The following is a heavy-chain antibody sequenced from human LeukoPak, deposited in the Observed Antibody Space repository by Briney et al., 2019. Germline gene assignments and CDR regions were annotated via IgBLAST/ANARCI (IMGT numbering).Heavy chain of an antibody. V-gene: IGHV4-38-2*02. CDR2: IYHSGST. CDR1: GYSISSGYY. Sequence: SETLSLTCTVSGYSISSGYYWGWIRQPPGKGLEWIRSIYHSGSTYYNPSLKSRVTISVDTSKNQFSLKLSSVTAADTAVYYCARSVVVVIPDWFDPWGQGTLVTVSS. D-gene: IGHD3-22*01. J-gene: IGHJ5*02. CDR3: ARSVVVVIPDWFDP.